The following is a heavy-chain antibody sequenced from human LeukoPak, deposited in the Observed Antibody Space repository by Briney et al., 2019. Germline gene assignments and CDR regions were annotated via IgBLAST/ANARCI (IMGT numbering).Heavy chain of an antibody. Sequence: GGSLRLSCAASGFPFSSYWMHWVRQAPGKGLEWVAVISFEGNSKYYADSVKGRFTISRDNSRNMLYVQMNSLRAEDTAVYHCARAPPAQWPRSYFDYWGQGTLVTVSS. J-gene: IGHJ4*02. CDR2: ISFEGNSK. D-gene: IGHD6-19*01. V-gene: IGHV3-30*03. CDR1: GFPFSSYW. CDR3: ARAPPAQWPRSYFDY.